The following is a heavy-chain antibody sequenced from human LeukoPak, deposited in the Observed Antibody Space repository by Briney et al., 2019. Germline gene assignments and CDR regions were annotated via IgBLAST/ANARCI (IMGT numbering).Heavy chain of an antibody. D-gene: IGHD5-24*01. V-gene: IGHV4-4*02. CDR1: GGSISTFNW. CDR3: ARWGRRDGYNQFDY. J-gene: IGHJ4*02. CDR2: IYPSGST. Sequence: SGTLSLTCAVSGGSISTFNWWSWVRQPPGKGLEWIGEIYPSGSTNYNPSLKSRVTISVDTSKNQFSLKLSSVTAADTAVYYCARWGRRDGYNQFDYWGQGTLVTVSS.